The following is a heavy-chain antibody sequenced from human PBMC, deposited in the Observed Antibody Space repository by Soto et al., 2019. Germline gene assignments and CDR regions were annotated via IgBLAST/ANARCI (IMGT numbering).Heavy chain of an antibody. J-gene: IGHJ6*03. V-gene: IGHV3-30*03. D-gene: IGHD3-3*01. CDR3: ARTVYDFWRGDYGSYYHYYMDV. Sequence: GGSLRLSCAASGFTFSSYGMHWVRQAPGKGLEWVAVISYDGSNKYYADSVKGRFTISRDNSKNTLYLQMNSLRAEDTAVYYCARTVYDFWRGDYGSYYHYYMDVWGTGTTVTLSS. CDR1: GFTFSSYG. CDR2: ISYDGSNK.